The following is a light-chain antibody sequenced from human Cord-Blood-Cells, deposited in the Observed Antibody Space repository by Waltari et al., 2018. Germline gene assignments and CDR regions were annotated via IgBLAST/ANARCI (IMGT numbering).Light chain of an antibody. CDR2: GAS. J-gene: IGKJ2*01. CDR1: LSVSTN. V-gene: IGKV3-15*01. CDR3: QQYNNWPPYT. Sequence: EIVMTQSPATLSVCQGERATLSCRASLSVSTNLAWYQQKPGQAPRLLLYGASPRATGIPARFSGSGSGTEFTLTISSLQSEDFAVYYCQQYNNWPPYTFGQGTKLEIK.